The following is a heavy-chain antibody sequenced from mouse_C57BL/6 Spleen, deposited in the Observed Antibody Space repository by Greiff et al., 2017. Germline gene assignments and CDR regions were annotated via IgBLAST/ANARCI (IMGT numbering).Heavy chain of an antibody. J-gene: IGHJ1*03. D-gene: IGHD2-4*01. Sequence: VQLQQPGAELVRPGSSVKLSCKASGYTFTSYWMDWVKQRPGQGLEWIGNIYPSDSETHYNQKFKDKATLTVDKSSSTAYMQLSSLTSEDSAVYYCARKGIDEYESYWYFDVWGTGTTVTVSS. CDR1: GYTFTSYW. CDR2: IYPSDSET. CDR3: ARKGIDEYESYWYFDV. V-gene: IGHV1-61*01.